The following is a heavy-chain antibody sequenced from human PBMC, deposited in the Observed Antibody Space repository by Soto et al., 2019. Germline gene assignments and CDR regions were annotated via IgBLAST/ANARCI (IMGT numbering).Heavy chain of an antibody. Sequence: GGSLRLSCAASGFTFSSYSMNWVRQAPGKGLEWVSSISSSSSYIYYADSVKGRFTISRDNAKNSLYLQMNSLRAEDTAVYYCARDPTNSNYVGDWYYYHYMDVWGKGTTVTVSS. CDR2: ISSSSSYI. CDR1: GFTFSSYS. D-gene: IGHD4-4*01. J-gene: IGHJ6*03. V-gene: IGHV3-21*01. CDR3: ARDPTNSNYVGDWYYYHYMDV.